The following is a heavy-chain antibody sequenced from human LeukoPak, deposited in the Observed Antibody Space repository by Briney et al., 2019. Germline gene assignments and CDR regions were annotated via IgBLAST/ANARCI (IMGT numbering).Heavy chain of an antibody. V-gene: IGHV3-33*01. J-gene: IGHJ4*02. CDR1: GFTFSSYG. CDR2: IWYDGSNK. CDR3: ARGFRGYYHDYFDY. D-gene: IGHD3-10*01. Sequence: HPGGSLRLSCAASGFTFSSYGMHWVRQAPGKGLEWVAVIWYDGSNKYYADSVKGRFTISRDNSKNTLYLQMNSLRAEDTAVYYCARGFRGYYHDYFDYWGQGTLVTVSS.